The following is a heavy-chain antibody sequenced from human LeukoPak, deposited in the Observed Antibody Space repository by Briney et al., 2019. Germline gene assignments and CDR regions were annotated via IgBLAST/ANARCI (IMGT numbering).Heavy chain of an antibody. Sequence: GGSLRLSCAASGFTFSSYSMNWVRQAPGKGLEWVSYISSSSSTIYYADSVKGRFTISRDNAKNSLYLQMNSLRAEDTAVYYCARDPYSSTSGGDYWGQGTLVTVSS. CDR3: ARDPYSSTSGGDY. J-gene: IGHJ4*02. D-gene: IGHD6-13*01. CDR1: GFTFSSYS. V-gene: IGHV3-48*04. CDR2: ISSSSSTI.